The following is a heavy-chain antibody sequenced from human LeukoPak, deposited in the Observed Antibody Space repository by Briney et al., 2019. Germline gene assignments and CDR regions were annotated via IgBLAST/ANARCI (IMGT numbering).Heavy chain of an antibody. Sequence: GGSLRLSCAASGFTFSSYWMSWVRQAPGKGLEWVANIKQDGSEKYYVDSVKGRFTISRDNAKNSLYLQMNSLRAEDTAVYYCARVGYSSGWYYPHGLFDYWGQGTLVTVSS. CDR2: IKQDGSEK. V-gene: IGHV3-7*01. J-gene: IGHJ4*02. D-gene: IGHD6-19*01. CDR1: GFTFSSYW. CDR3: ARVGYSSGWYYPHGLFDY.